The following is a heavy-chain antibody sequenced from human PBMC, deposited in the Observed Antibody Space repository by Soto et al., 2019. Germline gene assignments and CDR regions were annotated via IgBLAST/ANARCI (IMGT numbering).Heavy chain of an antibody. D-gene: IGHD5-12*01. CDR1: GGSISSDY. CDR3: ARDSVGSGYD. CDR2: TYYSGYT. J-gene: IGHJ4*02. Sequence: QVQLQESGPGLVKPSETLSLTCTVSGGSISSDYWSWIRQTPGKRLEWIGYTYYSGYTNYNPSLKSRVTISVATSKNLFSLELSSVTAADTAVYYCARDSVGSGYDWGQGTLVTVSS. V-gene: IGHV4-59*01.